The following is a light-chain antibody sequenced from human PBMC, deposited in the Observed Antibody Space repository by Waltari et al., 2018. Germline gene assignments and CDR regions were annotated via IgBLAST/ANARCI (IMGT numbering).Light chain of an antibody. V-gene: IGKV1-5*03. J-gene: IGKJ4*01. CDR2: KAS. CDR3: QQYSTYMLT. Sequence: DIQMTQSPSTLSASVGDRVTITCRASESISSWLAWYQQKPGQAPKLLVYKASALQSGVPSRFSGSGSGTEVTLTISNLQPDDFATYHCQQYSTYMLTFGGGTKVEIK. CDR1: ESISSW.